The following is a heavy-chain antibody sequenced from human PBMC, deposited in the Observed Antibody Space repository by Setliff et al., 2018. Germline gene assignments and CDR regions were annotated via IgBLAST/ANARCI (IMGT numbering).Heavy chain of an antibody. CDR3: ARGGRISYRPSTSWYILDY. Sequence: SETLSLTCAVYGGSFSGYYWSWIRQPPGKGLEWIGEINHSGSTNYNPSLKSRVTISVDTSKNQFSLKLSSVTAADTAVYYCARGGRISYRPSTSWYILDYWGQGTQVTAPQ. D-gene: IGHD6-13*01. J-gene: IGHJ4*02. CDR1: GGSFSGYY. CDR2: INHSGST. V-gene: IGHV4-34*01.